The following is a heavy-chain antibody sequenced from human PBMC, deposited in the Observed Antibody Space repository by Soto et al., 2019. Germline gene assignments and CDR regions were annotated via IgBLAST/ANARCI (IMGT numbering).Heavy chain of an antibody. CDR3: ARDKITGLFDY. CDR1: GDSISSGY. Sequence: SETLSLTCSVSGDSISSGYWTWIRQPPGRGLEWIGFMYFGGSFNYNPSLASRVIFSVDTSKNQFSLKLTSVTAADTAVYYCARDKITGLFDYWGQGTLVTVSS. D-gene: IGHD2-8*02. J-gene: IGHJ4*02. CDR2: MYFGGSF. V-gene: IGHV4-59*12.